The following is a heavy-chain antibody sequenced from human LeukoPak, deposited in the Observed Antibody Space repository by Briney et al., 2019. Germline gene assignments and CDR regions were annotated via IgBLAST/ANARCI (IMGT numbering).Heavy chain of an antibody. J-gene: IGHJ5*02. CDR3: AKDYYGSGSYYNVLVS. CDR1: GFTFSSYA. D-gene: IGHD3-10*01. Sequence: GGSLRLSCAASGFTFSSYAMSWVRQAPGKGLEWVSAISGSGGSTYYADSVKGRFTISRDNSKNTLYLQMNSLRAEDTAVYYCAKDYYGSGSYYNVLVSWGQGTLVTVSS. CDR2: ISGSGGST. V-gene: IGHV3-23*01.